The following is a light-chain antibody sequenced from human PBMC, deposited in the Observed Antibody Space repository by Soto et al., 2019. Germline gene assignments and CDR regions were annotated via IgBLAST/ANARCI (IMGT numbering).Light chain of an antibody. CDR3: QQGHAWHLT. V-gene: IGKV3-15*01. CDR2: GVS. J-gene: IGKJ2*01. CDR1: QRISGE. Sequence: EIVMTQSPATLSVSPGERATLSCRASQRISGELAWYQQRPGQPPRLLIYGVSTRATGVPDRFCGSGSGSNFTLTISGLQSEDFAVYYCQQGHAWHLTFGQRTSLDI.